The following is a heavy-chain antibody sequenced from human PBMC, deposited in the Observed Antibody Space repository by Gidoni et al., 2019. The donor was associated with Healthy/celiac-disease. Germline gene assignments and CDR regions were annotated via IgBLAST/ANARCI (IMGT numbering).Heavy chain of an antibody. CDR2: INHSGST. J-gene: IGHJ4*02. D-gene: IGHD3-9*01. CDR1: GGSFSGYY. Sequence: QVQLQQWGAGLLKPSETLSLTCAVYGGSFSGYYWSWIRQPPGKGLEWIGEINHSGSTNYNPSLKSRVTISGDTSKNQFSLKLSSVTAADTAVYYCARGSRTILRYFDSTYYFDYWGQGTLVTVSS. V-gene: IGHV4-34*01. CDR3: ARGSRTILRYFDSTYYFDY.